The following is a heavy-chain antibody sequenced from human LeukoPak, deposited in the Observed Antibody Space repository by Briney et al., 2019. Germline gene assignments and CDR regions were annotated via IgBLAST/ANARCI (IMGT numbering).Heavy chain of an antibody. D-gene: IGHD1-26*01. CDR1: GYTFTSYG. Sequence: ASVKVSCKASGYTFTSYGISWVRQAPGQGVEWMGWISAYNGTTNYAQKLQGRVTMTTDTSTSTAYMELRSLRSDDTAVYYCARAGRYSGSYIAFDIWGQGTMVTVSS. V-gene: IGHV1-18*01. CDR2: ISAYNGTT. CDR3: ARAGRYSGSYIAFDI. J-gene: IGHJ3*02.